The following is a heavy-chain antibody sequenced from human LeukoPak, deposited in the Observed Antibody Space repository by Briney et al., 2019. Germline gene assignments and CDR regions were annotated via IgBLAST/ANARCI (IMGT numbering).Heavy chain of an antibody. CDR2: IRSRTYGGTT. CDR3: METGYTSGYDN. V-gene: IGHV3-49*04. Sequence: GGSLRLSCTASGFTFGDYSMNWVRQAPGKGLGWVGFIRSRTYGGTTEYAASVKGRFTISRDDSKSIAYLQMNSLKTEDTAVYYCMETGYTSGYDNWGQGTLVTVSS. D-gene: IGHD5-18*01. CDR1: GFTFGDYS. J-gene: IGHJ4*02.